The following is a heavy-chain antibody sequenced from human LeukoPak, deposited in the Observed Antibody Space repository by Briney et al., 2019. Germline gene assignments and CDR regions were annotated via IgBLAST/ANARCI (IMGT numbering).Heavy chain of an antibody. J-gene: IGHJ4*02. CDR1: GFTFSSYA. Sequence: GGSLRLYCAASGFTFSSYAMSWVRQAPGKGLEWVSAISGSGGSTYYADSVKGRFTISRDNSKNTLYLQMNSLRAEDTAVYYCAKLFRSWYYFDYWGQGTLVTVSS. V-gene: IGHV3-23*01. CDR3: AKLFRSWYYFDY. CDR2: ISGSGGST. D-gene: IGHD6-13*01.